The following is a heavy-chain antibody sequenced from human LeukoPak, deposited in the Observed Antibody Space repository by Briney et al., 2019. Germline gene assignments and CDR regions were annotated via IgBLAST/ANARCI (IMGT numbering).Heavy chain of an antibody. Sequence: SQTLSLTCTVSGGSITSGISYWSWIRQPPGKGLEWIGYIYYSGSTYYNPSLKSRVTISVDTSKNQFSLKLSSVTAADTAVYYCAREDDNTAKGSFDFWGQGYLVTVSS. J-gene: IGHJ4*02. CDR2: IYYSGST. V-gene: IGHV4-30-4*01. D-gene: IGHD1-1*01. CDR3: AREDDNTAKGSFDF. CDR1: GGSITSGISY.